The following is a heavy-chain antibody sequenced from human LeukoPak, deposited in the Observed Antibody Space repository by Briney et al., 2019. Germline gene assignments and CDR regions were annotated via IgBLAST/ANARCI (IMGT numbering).Heavy chain of an antibody. CDR1: GGSFSGYY. J-gene: IGHJ4*02. CDR2: INHSGST. Sequence: SSETLSLTCAVYGGSFSGYYWSWIRQPPGKGLEWIGEINHSGSTNYNPSLKSRVTISVDTSKNQFSLKLSSVTAADTAVYYCARGLRYFTSGGQGTLVTVSS. D-gene: IGHD3-9*01. CDR3: ARGLRYFTS. V-gene: IGHV4-34*01.